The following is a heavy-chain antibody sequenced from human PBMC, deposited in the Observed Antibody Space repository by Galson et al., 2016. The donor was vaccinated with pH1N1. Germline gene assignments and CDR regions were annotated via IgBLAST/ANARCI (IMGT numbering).Heavy chain of an antibody. CDR3: ARISYGDYVGYFDY. CDR1: GFSLSTSGMC. V-gene: IGHV2-70*01. Sequence: PALVKPTQTLTLTCTFSGFSLSTSGMCVSWIRQPPGKALEWLALIDWDDDKYYSTSLKTRLTISKDTSKHQVVLTMTNMDPVDTATYYCARISYGDYVGYFDYWGQGTLVTVSS. J-gene: IGHJ4*02. CDR2: IDWDDDK. D-gene: IGHD4-17*01.